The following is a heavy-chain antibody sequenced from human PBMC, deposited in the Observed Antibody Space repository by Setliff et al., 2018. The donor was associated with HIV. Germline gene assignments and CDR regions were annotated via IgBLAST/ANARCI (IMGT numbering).Heavy chain of an antibody. V-gene: IGHV3-30*04. CDR2: IASHGNWH. CDR1: GFTLTDYP. Sequence: PGGSLRLSCAASGFTLTDYPMHWVRQAPGNGLEWVAVIASHGNWHDYAASVKGRFTISRDTSRNTLYLQMNSLRAEDTAVYYCAREGITGTTLHPYWGQGTLVTVSS. D-gene: IGHD1-7*01. CDR3: AREGITGTTLHPY. J-gene: IGHJ4*02.